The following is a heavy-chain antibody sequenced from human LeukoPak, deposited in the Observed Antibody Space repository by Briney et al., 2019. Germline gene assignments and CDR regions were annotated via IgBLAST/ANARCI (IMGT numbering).Heavy chain of an antibody. J-gene: IGHJ4*02. CDR3: AKGFCDVGANTVYDY. Sequence: GGSLRLSCAASGLTFSSYAMNWVRQAPGKGLEWVSAISGSGGSTYYADSVKGRFTISRDNSKNPLYLQMNSLRAEDTAVYYWAKGFCDVGANTVYDYWGQGTLVTVSS. V-gene: IGHV3-23*01. CDR2: ISGSGGST. CDR1: GLTFSSYA. D-gene: IGHD1-26*01.